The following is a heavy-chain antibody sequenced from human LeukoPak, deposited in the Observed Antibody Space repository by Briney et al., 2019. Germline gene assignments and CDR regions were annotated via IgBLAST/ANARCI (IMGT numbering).Heavy chain of an antibody. Sequence: GGSLTLSCAASGFGFSSYAMHWVRQAPGKGLEWVAFIRHDGSHHYHGESVKGRFTISRDNSKKTLYLEMTSLRPEDTAVYYCAKVRLLGALDDAFDVWGQGTMVTV. CDR2: IRHDGSHH. J-gene: IGHJ3*01. CDR1: GFGFSSYA. V-gene: IGHV3-30*02. CDR3: AKVRLLGALDDAFDV. D-gene: IGHD3-16*01.